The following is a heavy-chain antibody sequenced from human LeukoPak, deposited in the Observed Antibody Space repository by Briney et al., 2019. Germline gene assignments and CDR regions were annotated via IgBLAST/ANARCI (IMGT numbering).Heavy chain of an antibody. CDR1: GYTFTAYY. V-gene: IGHV1-2*02. CDR3: ARMGIVGAIGY. Sequence: ASVKVSCKASGYTFTAYYTHWVRQAPGQGLEWMGWINPNSGGTNYAQKFQGRVTMTRDTSISTAYMELSSLRSDDTAVYYCARMGIVGAIGYWGQGTLVTVSS. CDR2: INPNSGGT. D-gene: IGHD1-26*01. J-gene: IGHJ4*02.